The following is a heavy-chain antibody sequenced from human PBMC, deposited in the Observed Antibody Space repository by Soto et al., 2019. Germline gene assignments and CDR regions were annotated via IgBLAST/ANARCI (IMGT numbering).Heavy chain of an antibody. J-gene: IGHJ4*02. V-gene: IGHV1-8*01. D-gene: IGHD3-3*01. Sequence: QVQLVQSGAEVKKPGASVKVSCKASGYTFTSYDINWVRQATGQGLEWMGWMNPNSGNTGYAEKFQGRVTMTRNTSISTDDMELSSLRSEDTAVYYCARGGYYDFWIGYKVFHYWGQGTLVTVSS. CDR3: ARGGYYDFWIGYKVFHY. CDR1: GYTFTSYD. CDR2: MNPNSGNT.